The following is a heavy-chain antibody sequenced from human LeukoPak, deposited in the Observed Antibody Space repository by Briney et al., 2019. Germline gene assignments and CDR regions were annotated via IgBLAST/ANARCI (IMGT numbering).Heavy chain of an antibody. CDR2: IYSGANT. D-gene: IGHD1-26*01. V-gene: IGHV3-53*05. J-gene: IGHJ4*02. Sequence: GGSLRLSCAVSGFTVSSNYMSWVRQAPGKELEWVSVIYSGANTHYADSVKGRFTISRDNSKNTLYLQMDNLRTEDTAVYYCATSPPLHYSGSYETFDYWGQGTLVTVSS. CDR3: ATSPPLHYSGSYETFDY. CDR1: GFTVSSNY.